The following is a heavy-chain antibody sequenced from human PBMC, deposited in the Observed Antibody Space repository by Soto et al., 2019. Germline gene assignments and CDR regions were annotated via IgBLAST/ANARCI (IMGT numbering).Heavy chain of an antibody. CDR2: IWYDGSNK. J-gene: IGHJ1*01. V-gene: IGHV3-33*01. CDR1: GFTFSSYG. CDR3: ARDPDSSGYYSEYFQH. D-gene: IGHD3-22*01. Sequence: GGSLRLSCAAXGFTFSSYGMQWVRQAPGKGLEWVAVIWYDGSNKYYADSVKGRFTISRDNSKNTLYLQMNSLRAEDTAVYYCARDPDSSGYYSEYFQHWGQG.